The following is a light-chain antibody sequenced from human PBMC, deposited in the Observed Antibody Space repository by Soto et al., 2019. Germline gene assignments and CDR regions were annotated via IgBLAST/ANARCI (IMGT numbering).Light chain of an antibody. CDR2: EGS. V-gene: IGLV2-23*03. J-gene: IGLJ2*01. CDR1: SSDGGSYNL. Sequence: QSVLTQPASVSGSPGQSITISCTGISSDGGSYNLVSWYQQHPGKAPKLMIYEGSKRPSGVSNRFSGSKSGNTASLTISGLQAEDEADYYCCSYAGSSTFVVFGGGTKLTVL. CDR3: CSYAGSSTFVV.